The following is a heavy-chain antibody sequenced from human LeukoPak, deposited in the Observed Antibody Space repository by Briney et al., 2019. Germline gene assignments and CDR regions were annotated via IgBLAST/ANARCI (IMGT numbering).Heavy chain of an antibody. J-gene: IGHJ3*02. D-gene: IGHD1-1*01. V-gene: IGHV6-1*01. Sequence: SQTLSLTCAISGDSVSSNIASWNWNRQSPSRGLEWLGRTYYRSKWYNDYAVSVKSRITINPDTSKNQFSLQLNSVTPEDTAVYYCARVYNWNPAGAFDIWGQGTVVTVSS. CDR2: TYYRSKWYN. CDR1: GDSVSSNIAS. CDR3: ARVYNWNPAGAFDI.